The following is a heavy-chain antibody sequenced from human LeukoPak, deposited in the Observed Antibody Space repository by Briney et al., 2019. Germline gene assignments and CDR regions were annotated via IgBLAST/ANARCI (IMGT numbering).Heavy chain of an antibody. CDR1: GGTFSNYA. V-gene: IGHV1-69*06. J-gene: IGHJ4*02. D-gene: IGHD2-15*01. Sequence: ASVKVSCKASGGTFSNYAISWVRQAPGQGLEWMGGIIPIFGTANYAQTFQGRVTITADKSTSTAYMELSSLRSEDTAIYYCASACSGGGCYREAFDYWGQGTLVTVSS. CDR3: ASACSGGGCYREAFDY. CDR2: IIPIFGTA.